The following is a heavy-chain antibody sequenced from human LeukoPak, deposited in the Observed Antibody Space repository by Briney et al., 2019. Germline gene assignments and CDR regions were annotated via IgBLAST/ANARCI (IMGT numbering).Heavy chain of an antibody. CDR2: ISSSSSYT. CDR1: GFTFSDYY. CDR3: ARDPPLVGSFDY. J-gene: IGHJ4*02. Sequence: GGSLRLSCAASGFTFSDYYMSWIRQAPGKGLEWVSYISSSSSYTNYADSVKGQFTISRDNAKNSLYLQMNSLRAEDTAVYYCARDPPLVGSFDYWGQGTLVTVSS. V-gene: IGHV3-11*05. D-gene: IGHD1-26*01.